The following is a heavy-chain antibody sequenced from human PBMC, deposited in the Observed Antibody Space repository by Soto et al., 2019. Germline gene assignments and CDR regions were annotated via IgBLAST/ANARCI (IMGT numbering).Heavy chain of an antibody. CDR3: AKRAWGYFYFDY. CDR1: GFTCSSYA. Sequence: GGSLRLSCAASGFTCSSYAMSWVRQAPGKGLEWVSVISGSGDSTFYADSVKGRFTISRDNSKNTLYLQMNSLRAEDTAVYYCAKRAWGYFYFDYWGQGTLVTVSS. D-gene: IGHD1-26*01. CDR2: ISGSGDST. J-gene: IGHJ4*02. V-gene: IGHV3-23*01.